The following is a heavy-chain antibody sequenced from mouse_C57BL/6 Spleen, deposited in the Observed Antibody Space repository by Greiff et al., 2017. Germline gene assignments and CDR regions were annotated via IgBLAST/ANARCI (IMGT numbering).Heavy chain of an antibody. CDR1: GYTFTDYE. V-gene: IGHV1-15*01. D-gene: IGHD2-2*01. Sequence: VQLQQSGAELVRPGASVTLSCKASGYTFTDYEMHWVKQTPVHGLEWIGAIDPETGGTAYNQKFKGKAILTADKSSSTAYMELRSLTSEDSAVYYCTRGSMVTTEDYWGQGTSVTVSS. CDR3: TRGSMVTTEDY. CDR2: IDPETGGT. J-gene: IGHJ4*01.